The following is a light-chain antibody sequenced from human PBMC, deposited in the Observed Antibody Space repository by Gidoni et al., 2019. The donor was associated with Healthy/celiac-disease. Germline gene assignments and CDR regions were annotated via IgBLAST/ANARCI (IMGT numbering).Light chain of an antibody. Sequence: EIVMTQSPAPLSVSQGERATLPCRASQSISSYLAWYQQKPGQAPRLLIYGASIRATGIPARFSGSGSGTEFTLTISSLQSEDFAVYYCQQYNNWPFTFGGGTKVEIK. CDR1: QSISSY. CDR2: GAS. CDR3: QQYNNWPFT. J-gene: IGKJ4*01. V-gene: IGKV3D-15*01.